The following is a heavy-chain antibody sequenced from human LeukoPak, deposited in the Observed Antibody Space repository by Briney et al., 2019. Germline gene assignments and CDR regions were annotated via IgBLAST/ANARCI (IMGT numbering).Heavy chain of an antibody. D-gene: IGHD3-10*01. CDR3: ARVQSHTMVRECYFDY. CDR2: IYSGGST. J-gene: IGHJ4*02. CDR1: GFTVSSNY. V-gene: IGHV3-53*01. Sequence: GGSLRLSCAASGFTVSSNYMSWVRQAPGKGLEWVSVIYSGGSTYYADSVKGRFTISRDNSKNTLYLQMNSLRAEDTAVYYCARVQSHTMVRECYFDYWGQGTLVTVSS.